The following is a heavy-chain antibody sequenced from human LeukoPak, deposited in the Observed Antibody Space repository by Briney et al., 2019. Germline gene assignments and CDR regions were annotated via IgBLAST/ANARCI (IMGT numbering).Heavy chain of an antibody. CDR1: GYTFTSYY. Sequence: GASVKVSCKASGYTFTSYYMHWVRQAPGQGLEWMGIINPSGGSTSYAQKFQGRVTMTRDMSTSTVYMELSSLRSEDTAVYYCARDPRWGLLGRTGYFDYWGQGTLVTVSS. V-gene: IGHV1-46*01. D-gene: IGHD1-26*01. J-gene: IGHJ4*02. CDR3: ARDPRWGLLGRTGYFDY. CDR2: INPSGGST.